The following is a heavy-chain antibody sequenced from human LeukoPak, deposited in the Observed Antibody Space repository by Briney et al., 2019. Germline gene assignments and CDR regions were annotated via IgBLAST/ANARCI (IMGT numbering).Heavy chain of an antibody. V-gene: IGHV1-2*02. J-gene: IGHJ4*02. D-gene: IGHD1-26*01. CDR3: ARASFSIVGATTAFDY. CDR2: INPNSGGT. CDR1: GYTFTGYF. Sequence: ASVKVSCKASGYTFTGYFMHWVRQAPGQGLEWMGWINPNSGGTNYAQKFQGRVTMTRDTSISTAYMELSRLRSDDTAVYYCARASFSIVGATTAFDYWGQGTLVTVSS.